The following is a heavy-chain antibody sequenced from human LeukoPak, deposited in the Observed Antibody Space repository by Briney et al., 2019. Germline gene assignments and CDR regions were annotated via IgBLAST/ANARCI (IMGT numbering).Heavy chain of an antibody. J-gene: IGHJ4*02. V-gene: IGHV4-31*03. D-gene: IGHD3-10*01. CDR3: ARGGNRFGGFYFDY. CDR2: INHRGTT. Sequence: PSQTLSLTCTVSGDSMRTSDHYWAWIRQHTGKGPETIGFINHRGTTNHNSSLKNRVAISVDASKNQFSLRLSSMTAADTAVYFCARGGNRFGGFYFDYWGQGILVTVSS. CDR1: GDSMRTSDHY.